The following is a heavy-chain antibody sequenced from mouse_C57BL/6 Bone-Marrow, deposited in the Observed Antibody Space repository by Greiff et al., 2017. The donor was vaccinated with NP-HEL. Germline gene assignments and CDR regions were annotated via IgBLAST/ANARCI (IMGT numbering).Heavy chain of an antibody. J-gene: IGHJ2*01. CDR1: GYTFTGYW. CDR3: ARQLWLRGYFDY. Sequence: QVQLKESGAELMKPGASVKLSCKATGYTFTGYWIEWVKQRPGNGLEWIGEILPGNGSTNYNETVTGKATFTADTSSNTAYMQLRSMTTKYAAIYYCARQLWLRGYFDYWGQGTTLTVSS. D-gene: IGHD3-1*01. CDR2: ILPGNGST. V-gene: IGHV1-9*01.